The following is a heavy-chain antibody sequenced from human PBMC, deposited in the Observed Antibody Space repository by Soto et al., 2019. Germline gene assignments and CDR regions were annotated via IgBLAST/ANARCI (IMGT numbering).Heavy chain of an antibody. CDR1: GFTFGTYG. D-gene: IGHD3-22*01. CDR3: ARGYYYDTSSYYSAFDL. J-gene: IGHJ3*01. CDR2: IWYDGGNK. V-gene: IGHV3-33*01. Sequence: QVQLVESGGGVVQPGRSLRLSCAASGFTFGTYGMHWVRQAPGKGLEWVAVIWYDGGNKYYADSVKGRFTISRDNSKNTLYLQMNSLRAEDMAMYYCARGYYYDTSSYYSAFDLWGQGTMVTVSS.